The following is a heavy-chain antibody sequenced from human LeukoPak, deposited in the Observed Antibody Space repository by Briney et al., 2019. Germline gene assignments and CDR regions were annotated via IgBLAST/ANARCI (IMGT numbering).Heavy chain of an antibody. Sequence: ASVKVSCKASGYTFTGYYMHWVRQAPGQGLEWMGWINPNSGGTNYAQKFQGRVTMTIETFTSTAYMEVRSLRYDDTAVYYCARADYGGPMDVWGKGTTVTVSS. CDR1: GYTFTGYY. D-gene: IGHD4-23*01. CDR2: INPNSGGT. J-gene: IGHJ6*04. CDR3: ARADYGGPMDV. V-gene: IGHV1-2*02.